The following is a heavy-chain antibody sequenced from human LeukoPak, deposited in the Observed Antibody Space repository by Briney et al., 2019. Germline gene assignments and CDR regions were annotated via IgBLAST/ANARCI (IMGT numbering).Heavy chain of an antibody. J-gene: IGHJ4*02. Sequence: PSETLSLTCAVYGXSFSGYYWNWIRQPPGKGLEWIGYVYYSGSTNYNPSLKSRVTMSVDTSKNQFSLKLTSLTAADTAVYYCARGRYSSSWYDYWGQGTLVTVSS. CDR3: ARGRYSSSWYDY. CDR2: VYYSGST. CDR1: GXSFSGYY. V-gene: IGHV4-59*01. D-gene: IGHD6-13*01.